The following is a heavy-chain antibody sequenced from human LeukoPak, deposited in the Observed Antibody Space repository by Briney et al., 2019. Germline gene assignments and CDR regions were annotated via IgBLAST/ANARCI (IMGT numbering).Heavy chain of an antibody. CDR3: AKSGSGSYYNPDFDY. V-gene: IGHV3-23*01. CDR2: ISGSGGST. J-gene: IGHJ4*02. D-gene: IGHD3-10*01. Sequence: GGSLRLSCAASGFTFSSYSMNWVRQAPGKGLEWVSGISGSGGSTYYADSVKGQFTISRDNSKNTLYLQMNSLRAEDTAVYYCAKSGSGSYYNPDFDYWGQGTLVTVSS. CDR1: GFTFSSYS.